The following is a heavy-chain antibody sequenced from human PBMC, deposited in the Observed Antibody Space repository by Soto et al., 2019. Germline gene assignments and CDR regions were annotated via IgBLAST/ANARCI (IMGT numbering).Heavy chain of an antibody. D-gene: IGHD3-22*01. Sequence: KLPETLSLTCTVSGGSISSYYWSWIWQPPGKGLEWIGYIYYSGSTNYNPSLRSRVTISVDTSKNQFSLKLSSVTAADTAVYYCARVVIDSSGPLFDYWGQGTLVTVSS. CDR2: IYYSGST. CDR3: ARVVIDSSGPLFDY. V-gene: IGHV4-59*01. CDR1: GGSISSYY. J-gene: IGHJ4*02.